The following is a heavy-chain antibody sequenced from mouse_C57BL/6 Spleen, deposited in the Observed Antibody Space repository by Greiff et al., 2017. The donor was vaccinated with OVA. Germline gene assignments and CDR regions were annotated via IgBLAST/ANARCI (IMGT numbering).Heavy chain of an antibody. D-gene: IGHD2-2*01. J-gene: IGHJ4*01. V-gene: IGHV1-82*01. Sequence: QVHVKQSGPELVKPGASVKISCKASGYAFSSSWMNWVKQRPGKGLEWIGRIYSGDGDTNYNGKFKGKATLTADKSSSTAYMQLSSLTSEDSAVYFCARWFLYAMDYWGQGTSVTVSS. CDR1: GYAFSSSW. CDR2: IYSGDGDT. CDR3: ARWFLYAMDY.